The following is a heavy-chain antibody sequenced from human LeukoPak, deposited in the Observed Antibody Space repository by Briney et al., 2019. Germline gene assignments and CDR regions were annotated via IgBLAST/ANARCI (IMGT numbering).Heavy chain of an antibody. CDR3: ANWGSSGGCDQ. J-gene: IGHJ4*02. CDR1: GFSFSGYW. Sequence: PGGSLRLSCAASGFSFSGYWMTWVRQAPGKGLEWVANVKSDGSEKYYVDSVKGRFTISRDNAKNSLYLQMNSLRVEETAVYFCANWGSSGGCDQWRQGTLVTASS. D-gene: IGHD6-25*01. CDR2: VKSDGSEK. V-gene: IGHV3-7*01.